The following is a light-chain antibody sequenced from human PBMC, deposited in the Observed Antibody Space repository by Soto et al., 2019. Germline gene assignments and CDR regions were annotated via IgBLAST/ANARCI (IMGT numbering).Light chain of an antibody. CDR1: SSNIGAGYD. CDR2: GNS. V-gene: IGLV1-40*01. CDR3: QSYDSSLSVWV. J-gene: IGLJ3*02. Sequence: QLVLTQPPSVSGAPGQRVTISCTGSSSNIGAGYDVHWYQQLPGTAPKLLIYGNSNRPSGVPDRFSGSKSGTSASQAITGLQAGDEADYYCQSYDSSLSVWVFGGGTKLTVL.